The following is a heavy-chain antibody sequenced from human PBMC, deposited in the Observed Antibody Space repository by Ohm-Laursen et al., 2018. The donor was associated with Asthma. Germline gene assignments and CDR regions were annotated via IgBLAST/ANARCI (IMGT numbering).Heavy chain of an antibody. CDR3: AKDMAMATEYYYYGMDV. Sequence: SLRLSCAALGFTFDDYAMHWVRQAPGKGLEWVSGISWNSGSIGYADSVKGRFTISRDNAKNSLYLQMNSLRAEDTALYYCAKDMAMATEYYYYGMDVWGQGTTVTVSS. V-gene: IGHV3-9*01. D-gene: IGHD5-24*01. CDR2: ISWNSGSI. J-gene: IGHJ6*02. CDR1: GFTFDDYA.